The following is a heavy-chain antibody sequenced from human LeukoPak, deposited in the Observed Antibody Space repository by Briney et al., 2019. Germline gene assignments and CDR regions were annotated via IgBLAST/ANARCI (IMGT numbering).Heavy chain of an antibody. CDR2: INSDGSWT. V-gene: IGHV3-74*01. CDR3: VSFYDTY. CDR1: GNYW. Sequence: PGGSLRLSCAASGNYWMHWVRQAPGKGLVWVSHINSDGSWTSYADSVKGRFTISKDNAKNTVYLQINNLRAEDTAVYYCVSFYDTYWGRGTLVTVSS. D-gene: IGHD2-2*01. J-gene: IGHJ4*02.